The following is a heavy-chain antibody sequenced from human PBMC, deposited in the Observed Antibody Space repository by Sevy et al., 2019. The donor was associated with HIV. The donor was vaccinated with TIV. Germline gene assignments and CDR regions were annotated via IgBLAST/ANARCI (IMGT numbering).Heavy chain of an antibody. V-gene: IGHV1-18*01. J-gene: IGHJ4*02. CDR2: ISAYNGNT. CDR3: ARERVYCSGGSCYRDFLDY. D-gene: IGHD2-15*01. CDR1: GYTFTSYG. Sequence: ASVKVSCKASGYTFTSYGISWVRQAPGQGLEWMGWISAYNGNTNYAQKLQGRVTMTTDTSTSTAYMELRSLGSDDTAVYYCARERVYCSGGSCYRDFLDYWGQGTLVTVSS.